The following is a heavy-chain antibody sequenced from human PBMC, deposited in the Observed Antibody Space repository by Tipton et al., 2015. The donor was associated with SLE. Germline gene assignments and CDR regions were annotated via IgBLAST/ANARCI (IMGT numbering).Heavy chain of an antibody. D-gene: IGHD2-21*02. CDR2: INHSGST. Sequence: LRLSCPVYGGSFSGYYWSWIRQPPGKGLEWIGEINHSGSTNYNPSLRSRVTISVDTSKNQFSLKLSSVTAADTAVYYCARGGVTGYYYMDVWGKGTTVTASS. J-gene: IGHJ6*03. CDR3: ARGGVTGYYYMDV. CDR1: GGSFSGYY. V-gene: IGHV4-34*01.